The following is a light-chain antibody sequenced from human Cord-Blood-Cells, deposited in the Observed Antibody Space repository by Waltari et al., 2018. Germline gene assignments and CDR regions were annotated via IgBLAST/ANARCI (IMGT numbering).Light chain of an antibody. J-gene: IGKJ1*01. V-gene: IGKV3-20*01. Sequence: EIVLPHSPGTLSLSPGDSATLSCRASQSVSSSYLAWYQQKPGQAHRLLIYGASSRATGIPDRFSGSGSGTDFTLTISRLEPEDFAVYYCQQYGSSPQTFGQGTKVEIK. CDR2: GAS. CDR1: QSVSSSY. CDR3: QQYGSSPQT.